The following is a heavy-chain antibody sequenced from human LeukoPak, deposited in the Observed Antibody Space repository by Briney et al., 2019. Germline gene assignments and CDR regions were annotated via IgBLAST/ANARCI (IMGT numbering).Heavy chain of an antibody. CDR3: AKRVERTFDY. Sequence: GGSLRLSCAASGFTFSNYAMSWVRQAPGKGLEWVSSISDSGSTFYADSVKGRFTISRDNSRNTLYLQMNSLRAEDTAVYYCAKRVERTFDYWGQRTLVTVSS. D-gene: IGHD6-25*01. V-gene: IGHV3-23*01. CDR2: ISDSGST. J-gene: IGHJ4*02. CDR1: GFTFSNYA.